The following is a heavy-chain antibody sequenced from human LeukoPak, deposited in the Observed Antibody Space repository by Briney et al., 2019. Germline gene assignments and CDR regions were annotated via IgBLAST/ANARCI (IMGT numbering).Heavy chain of an antibody. D-gene: IGHD2-15*01. CDR2: IKQDGSEK. CDR1: GFPFSFYE. CDR3: ARDTRGGGSFD. Sequence: GGSLRLSCAVSGFPFSFYEMNWVRQGPGKGLEWVANIKQDGSEKYYVDSVKGRFTISRDNAKNSLYLQMNSLRAEDTAVYYCARDTRGGGSFDWGQGTLVTVSS. J-gene: IGHJ4*02. V-gene: IGHV3-7*01.